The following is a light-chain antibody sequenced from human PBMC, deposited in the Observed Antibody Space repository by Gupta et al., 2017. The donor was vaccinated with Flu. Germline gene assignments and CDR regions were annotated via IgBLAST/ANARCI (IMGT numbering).Light chain of an antibody. J-gene: IGKJ2*01. CDR1: QSINIK. CDR3: QQYDDWPPGT. Sequence: EEVTLSCRASQSINIKLAWYQQKPGQAPRLLIYSIFTRATGIPARFSGSGSGTEFTLTISSLQSEDFATYYCQQYDDWPPGTFGQGTKLEIK. V-gene: IGKV3-15*01. CDR2: SIF.